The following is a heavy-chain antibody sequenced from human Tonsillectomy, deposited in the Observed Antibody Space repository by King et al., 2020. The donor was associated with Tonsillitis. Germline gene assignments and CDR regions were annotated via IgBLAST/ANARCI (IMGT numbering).Heavy chain of an antibody. Sequence: VQLVESGGGLVQPGGSLRLSCAASGFTFSSYWMHWGRQAPGKGLVWGSRINSDGSTTSYADSVKGRFTISRDNAKNTLYLQMNSLRAEDTAVYYCARETEMAGYYFDYWGQGTLVTVSS. D-gene: IGHD5-24*01. CDR2: INSDGSTT. V-gene: IGHV3-74*01. CDR3: ARETEMAGYYFDY. CDR1: GFTFSSYW. J-gene: IGHJ4*02.